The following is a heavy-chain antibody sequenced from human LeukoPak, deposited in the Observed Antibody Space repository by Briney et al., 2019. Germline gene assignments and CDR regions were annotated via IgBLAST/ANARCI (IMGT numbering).Heavy chain of an antibody. CDR3: ARDQLYGGNSGYYYYYGMDV. CDR1: GFTVSSNY. CDR2: IYSGGST. Sequence: GGSLRLSCAASGFTVSSNYMSWVRQAPGKGLEWVSVIYSGGSTYYADSVKGRFTISRDNSKNTLYLQTNSLRAEDTAVYYCARDQLYGGNSGYYYYYGMDVWGQGTTVTVSS. J-gene: IGHJ6*02. V-gene: IGHV3-66*02. D-gene: IGHD4-23*01.